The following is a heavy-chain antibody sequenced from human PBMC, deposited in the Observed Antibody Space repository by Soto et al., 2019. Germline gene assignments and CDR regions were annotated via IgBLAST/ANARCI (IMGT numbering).Heavy chain of an antibody. Sequence: ASVKVSCKASGYTFSNYGISWVRQAPGQGLEWMGWVSGYSGKTEHAQKLQGRVTMAADTPTSTAYMELSSLRSEDTAAYYCASQLHGDSHYNPNDYWGQGTLVTVSS. CDR1: GYTFSNYG. J-gene: IGHJ4*02. D-gene: IGHD3-10*01. V-gene: IGHV1-18*01. CDR3: ASQLHGDSHYNPNDY. CDR2: VSGYSGKT.